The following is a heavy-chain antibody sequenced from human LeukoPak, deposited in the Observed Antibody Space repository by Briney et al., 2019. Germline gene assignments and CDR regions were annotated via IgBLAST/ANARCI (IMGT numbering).Heavy chain of an antibody. J-gene: IGHJ4*02. D-gene: IGHD3-9*01. CDR2: ISSSSSYI. V-gene: IGHV3-21*01. Sequence: GGSLRLSCAASGFTFSSYSMNWVRQAPGKGLEWVSSISSSSSYIYYADSVKGRFTISRDDAKNSLYLQMNSLRAEDTAVYYCARDRGVDWQYFDYWGQGTLVTVSS. CDR3: ARDRGVDWQYFDY. CDR1: GFTFSSYS.